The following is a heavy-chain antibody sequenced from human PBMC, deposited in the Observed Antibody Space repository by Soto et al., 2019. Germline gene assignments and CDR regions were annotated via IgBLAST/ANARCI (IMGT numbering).Heavy chain of an antibody. CDR3: AHAYGGRSLY. CDR2: IYWDDAK. Sequence: QITLKESGPTLVKPTQTLTLTCTFSGFSLSTSRVGVGWIRQPPGKALEWLAVIYWDDAKTYRPSLKSRLTITKDTSKNQVALTMSSMDPVYTATYYCAHAYGGRSLYWGQGTLVTVSS. CDR1: GFSLSTSRVG. D-gene: IGHD1-26*01. J-gene: IGHJ4*02. V-gene: IGHV2-5*02.